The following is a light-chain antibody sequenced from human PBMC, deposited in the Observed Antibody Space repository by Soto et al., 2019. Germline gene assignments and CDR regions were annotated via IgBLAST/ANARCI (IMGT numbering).Light chain of an antibody. V-gene: IGKV1D-12*01. CDR1: QEISMW. Sequence: IQMTQSPSFLSASVGDTATITCRASQEISMWLAWYQQKPGKAPKLLIYSASSLLRWVPSRFTGGGSGTTFTLTISGLQPEDFTSYYCQQVHSFPLTFGQGTRLEI. J-gene: IGKJ5*01. CDR3: QQVHSFPLT. CDR2: SAS.